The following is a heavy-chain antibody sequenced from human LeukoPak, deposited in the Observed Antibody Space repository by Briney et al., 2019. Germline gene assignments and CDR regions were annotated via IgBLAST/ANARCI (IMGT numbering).Heavy chain of an antibody. V-gene: IGHV3-23*01. CDR2: ISGSGGST. D-gene: IGHD4-17*01. Sequence: GGSLRLSCVASGFTFSSYAMSWVRQAPGKGLEWVSAISGSGGSTYYADSVKGRFTISRDNSKNTLYLQMNSLRAEDTAVYYCAKPRDGDYHAFDIWGQGTMVTVSS. J-gene: IGHJ3*02. CDR3: AKPRDGDYHAFDI. CDR1: GFTFSSYA.